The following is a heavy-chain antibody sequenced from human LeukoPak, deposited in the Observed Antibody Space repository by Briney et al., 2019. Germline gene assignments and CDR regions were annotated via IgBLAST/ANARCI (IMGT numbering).Heavy chain of an antibody. J-gene: IGHJ4*02. D-gene: IGHD6-19*01. Sequence: TGGSLRLSCAASGFTFSSYWMNWVRQAPGKGLEWVAVISYDGSNKYYADSVKGRFTISRDNSKNTLYLQMNSLRAEDTAVYYCAKGGGSGWYSDYWGQGTLVTVSS. CDR3: AKGGGSGWYSDY. V-gene: IGHV3-30*18. CDR2: ISYDGSNK. CDR1: GFTFSSYW.